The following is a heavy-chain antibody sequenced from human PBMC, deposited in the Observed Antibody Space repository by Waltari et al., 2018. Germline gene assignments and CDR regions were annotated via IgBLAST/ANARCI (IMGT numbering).Heavy chain of an antibody. Sequence: QVQLQQWGAGLLKPSETLSLTCAVYGGSFSGYYWSWIRQPPGKGREWIGEINHSGSTNYNPSLKSRVTTSVDTSKNPFSLKLSSVTAADTAVYSCARGLADGSGKRGGYFDYWGQGTLVTVSS. J-gene: IGHJ4*02. D-gene: IGHD3-10*01. CDR1: GGSFSGYY. CDR3: ARGLADGSGKRGGYFDY. V-gene: IGHV4-34*01. CDR2: INHSGST.